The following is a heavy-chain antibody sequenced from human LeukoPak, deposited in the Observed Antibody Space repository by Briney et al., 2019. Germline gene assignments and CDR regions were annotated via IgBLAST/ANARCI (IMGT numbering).Heavy chain of an antibody. CDR1: GFTFSSYT. V-gene: IGHV3-48*04. J-gene: IGHJ4*02. CDR3: ARVTGDRFDY. Sequence: GGSLRLSCAASGFTFSSYTMNWVRQAPGKGLEWVSYISSSTSTTIYYADSVKGRLTISRDSAKNSLYLQMNSLRADDTAVYYCARVTGDRFDYWGQGTLVTVSS. D-gene: IGHD7-27*01. CDR2: ISSSTSTTI.